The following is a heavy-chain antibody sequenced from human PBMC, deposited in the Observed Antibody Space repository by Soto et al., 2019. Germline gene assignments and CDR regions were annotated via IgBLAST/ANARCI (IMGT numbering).Heavy chain of an antibody. CDR3: ARLPYSGSYYCDY. V-gene: IGHV4-39*01. CDR1: DFSVSSSSYY. D-gene: IGHD1-26*01. Sequence: PSETLSLTCPFSDFSVSSSSYYWGWIRQPPGKGLEWIGSIYHSGSTYYNPSLKSRVTISVDTSKNQFSLKLSSVTAADTAVYYCARLPYSGSYYCDYWGQGTLVTVSS. CDR2: IYHSGST. J-gene: IGHJ4*02.